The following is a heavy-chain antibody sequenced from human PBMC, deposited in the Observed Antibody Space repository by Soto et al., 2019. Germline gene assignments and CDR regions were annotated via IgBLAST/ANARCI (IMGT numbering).Heavy chain of an antibody. D-gene: IGHD3-10*01. V-gene: IGHV1-69*01. CDR3: ARSSITLVRGADYTMDV. Sequence: QVQLVQSGAEVKKPGSSVKVSCKASGGTFSSYAISWVRQAPGQGLEWMGGIIPIFGTANYAQKSQDRVTITADESTSTAYMELSSLRSEDTAVYYCARSSITLVRGADYTMDVWGQWTTVTVSS. CDR2: IIPIFGTA. CDR1: GGTFSSYA. J-gene: IGHJ6*02.